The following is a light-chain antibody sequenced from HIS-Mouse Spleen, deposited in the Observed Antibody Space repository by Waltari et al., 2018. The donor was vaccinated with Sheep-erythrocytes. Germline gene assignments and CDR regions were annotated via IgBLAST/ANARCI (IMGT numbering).Light chain of an antibody. Sequence: QSALTQPRSVSGSPVQSVTISSTRTSSDVGGYNYVSRYQQHPGKAPKLMIYDVSKRPSGVPDRFSGSKSGNTASLTISGLQAEDEADYYCCSHAGSYNHVFATGTKVTVL. CDR1: SSDVGGYNY. V-gene: IGLV2-11*01. CDR3: CSHAGSYNHV. J-gene: IGLJ1*01. CDR2: DVS.